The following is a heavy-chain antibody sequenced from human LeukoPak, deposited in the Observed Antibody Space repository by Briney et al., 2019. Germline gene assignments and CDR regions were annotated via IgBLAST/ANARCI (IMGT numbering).Heavy chain of an antibody. D-gene: IGHD5-18*01. CDR2: IYYSGST. CDR1: GGSVSSGSYY. CDR3: ARGMGYSYGLYYSDY. Sequence: KPSETLSLTCTVSGGSVSSGSYYWSWIRQPPGKGLEWIGYIYYSGSTNYNPSLKSRVTISIDTSKNQFSLNLTSVTAADTAVYYCARGMGYSYGLYYSDYWGQGTLVTVSS. J-gene: IGHJ4*02. V-gene: IGHV4-61*01.